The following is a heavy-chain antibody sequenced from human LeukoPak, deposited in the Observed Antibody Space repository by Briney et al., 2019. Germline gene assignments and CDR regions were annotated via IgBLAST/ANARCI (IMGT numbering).Heavy chain of an antibody. Sequence: PGGSLRLSCVASGFTFSDYAMSWVRQAPGKGLEWVSGISDSGRSSYYTDSVKGRCTISRDNSKNTVSLQINNLRTEDTAVYFCARHDSLIPFWGQGTLVTVTS. D-gene: IGHD3-16*01. J-gene: IGHJ4*02. V-gene: IGHV3-23*01. CDR3: ARHDSLIPF. CDR2: ISDSGRSS. CDR1: GFTFSDYA.